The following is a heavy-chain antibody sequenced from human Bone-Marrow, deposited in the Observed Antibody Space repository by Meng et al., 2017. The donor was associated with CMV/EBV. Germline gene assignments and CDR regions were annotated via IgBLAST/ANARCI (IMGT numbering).Heavy chain of an antibody. J-gene: IGHJ4*02. V-gene: IGHV4-59*01. Sequence: SETLSLTCTVSGGSISSYYWSWIRQPPGKGLEWIGYIYYSGSTNYNPSLKSRFTISVDTSKNQFSLKLSSVTAADTAVYYWARIPHYGSFGYFDYWGQGTLVTVYS. CDR1: GGSISSYY. D-gene: IGHD3-10*01. CDR3: ARIPHYGSFGYFDY. CDR2: IYYSGST.